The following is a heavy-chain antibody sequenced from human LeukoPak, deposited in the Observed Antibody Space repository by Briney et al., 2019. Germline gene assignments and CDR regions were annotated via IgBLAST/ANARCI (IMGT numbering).Heavy chain of an antibody. Sequence: SETLSLTCAVYGGSFSGYYWSWIRQPPEKGLEWIGEINYSGGTNYNPSLKSRVTISVDTSKNQFSLKLSSVTAADTAVYYCANSPILLAAIAYYYYGLDVWGQGTTVTVSS. V-gene: IGHV4-34*01. CDR3: ANSPILLAAIAYYYYGLDV. CDR1: GGSFSGYY. D-gene: IGHD2-2*02. J-gene: IGHJ6*02. CDR2: INYSGGT.